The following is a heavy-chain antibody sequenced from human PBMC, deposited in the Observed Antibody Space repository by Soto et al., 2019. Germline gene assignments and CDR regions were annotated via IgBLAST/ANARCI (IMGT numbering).Heavy chain of an antibody. D-gene: IGHD3-10*01. V-gene: IGHV4-59*01. CDR1: GGSFSCYY. CDR2: IYYSGST. Sequence: SETLSLTCAVYGGSFSCYYWSWIRQPPGKGLEWIGYIYYSGSTNYNPSLKSRVTISVDTSKNQFSLKLSSVTAADTAVYYCARGSWVTPKGRYGSGSYYKGYYYYYGMDVWGQGTTVTVSS. CDR3: ARGSWVTPKGRYGSGSYYKGYYYYYGMDV. J-gene: IGHJ6*02.